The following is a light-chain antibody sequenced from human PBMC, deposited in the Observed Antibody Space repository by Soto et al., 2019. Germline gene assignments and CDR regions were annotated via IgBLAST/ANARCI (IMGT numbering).Light chain of an antibody. Sequence: QSALTQPASVSGSPGQSFIISCTGTSSDVGGYNYVSWYQQHPGKAPKLMIYEVSNRPSGVSNRFSGSKSGNTASLTISGLQAEDEADYYCSSYTSSSTLYVFGTGTKLTVL. CDR2: EVS. CDR3: SSYTSSSTLYV. V-gene: IGLV2-14*01. J-gene: IGLJ1*01. CDR1: SSDVGGYNY.